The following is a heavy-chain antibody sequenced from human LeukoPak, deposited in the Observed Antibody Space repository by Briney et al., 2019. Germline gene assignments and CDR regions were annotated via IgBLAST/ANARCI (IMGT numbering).Heavy chain of an antibody. CDR2: LFPGDSDH. V-gene: IGHV5-51*01. D-gene: IGHD3-22*01. CDR1: GYSFTDYW. CDR3: TELQRYDSSGFLGGFDF. J-gene: IGHJ4*02. Sequence: GESLKISCKGSGYSFTDYWSGWVRQMPGKGLEWMGILFPGDSDHRYSPTFQGQVTISVDKSINTAYLQWGNLRASDSVKYFCTELQRYDSSGFLGGFDFWGQGTLVTVSS.